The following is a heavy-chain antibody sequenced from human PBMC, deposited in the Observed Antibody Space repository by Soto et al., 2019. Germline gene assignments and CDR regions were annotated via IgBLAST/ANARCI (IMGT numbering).Heavy chain of an antibody. D-gene: IGHD3-3*01. CDR2: INHSGST. V-gene: IGHV4-34*01. CDR3: ARGRTYYDFLSGHSTVTNDGFDF. J-gene: IGHJ3*01. CDR1: GGTFRGYY. Sequence: QVQLQQWGAGLLKPSETLSLTCAVYGGTFRGYYWCWVSQPPGKGLEWIGEINHSGSTDYNSSLKSRVTISIVTSKSQCSLHLSSVTAADTAVYYCARGRTYYDFLSGHSTVTNDGFDFWGQGTMVTVSS.